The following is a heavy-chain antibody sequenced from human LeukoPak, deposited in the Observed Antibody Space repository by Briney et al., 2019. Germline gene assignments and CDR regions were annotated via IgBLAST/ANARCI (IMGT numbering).Heavy chain of an antibody. CDR2: ISGSGGST. CDR1: GFTFSSYA. V-gene: IGHV3-23*01. J-gene: IGHJ4*02. D-gene: IGHD3-22*01. Sequence: GGSLRLSCAASGFTFSSYAMSWVRQAPGKGLEWVSAISGSGGSTYYADSVKGRFTISRDNSKNTLYLQMNSLRAEDTAVYYCARDIYDSSGSHYWYYFDYWGQGTLVTVSS. CDR3: ARDIYDSSGSHYWYYFDY.